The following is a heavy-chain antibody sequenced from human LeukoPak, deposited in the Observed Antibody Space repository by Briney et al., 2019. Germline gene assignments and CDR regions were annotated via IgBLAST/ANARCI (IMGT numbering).Heavy chain of an antibody. CDR1: GFTFSDYF. Sequence: GGSLRLSCAASGFTFSDYFMSWIRQAPGKGLEWVSYISGDGTTIYYADSVRGRFTISRDNAKNSLFLQMNSLRVEDTAVYYCARDPLITISFLDYWGQGTLVTVSS. V-gene: IGHV3-11*01. CDR3: ARDPLITISFLDY. J-gene: IGHJ4*02. CDR2: ISGDGTTI. D-gene: IGHD3-10*01.